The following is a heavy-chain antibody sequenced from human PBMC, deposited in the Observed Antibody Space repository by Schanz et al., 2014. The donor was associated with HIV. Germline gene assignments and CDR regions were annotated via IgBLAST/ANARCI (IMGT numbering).Heavy chain of an antibody. V-gene: IGHV3-30*03. Sequence: VQLLESGGDLVQPGGSLRLSCAASGFTFSNYGMHWVRQAPGKGLEWVALISYDGSYKYYADSVKGRFTISRDNSKNRLFLPMNSLRAEDRALYYCAREGPTVTPGYYYGMDVWGQGTTVTVSS. CDR3: AREGPTVTPGYYYGMDV. CDR2: ISYDGSYK. CDR1: GFTFSNYG. D-gene: IGHD4-17*01. J-gene: IGHJ6*02.